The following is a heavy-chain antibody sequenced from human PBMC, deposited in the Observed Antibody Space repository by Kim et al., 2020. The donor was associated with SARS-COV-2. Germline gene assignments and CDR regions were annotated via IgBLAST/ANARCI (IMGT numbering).Heavy chain of an antibody. V-gene: IGHV4-59*01. CDR1: GGSISSYY. D-gene: IGHD1-26*01. CDR3: AGSVGATINLDY. Sequence: SETLSLTCTVSGGSISSYYWSWIRQPPGKGLEWIGYIYYSGSTNYNPSLKSRVTISVDTSKNQFSLKLSSVTAADTAVYYCAGSVGATINLDYWGQGTLVTVSS. CDR2: IYYSGST. J-gene: IGHJ4*02.